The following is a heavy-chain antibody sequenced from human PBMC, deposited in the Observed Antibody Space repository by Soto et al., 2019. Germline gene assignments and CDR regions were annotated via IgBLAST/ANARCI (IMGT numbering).Heavy chain of an antibody. CDR2: ISYDGSNK. CDR1: GFTFSSYG. CDR3: AKATPIWFGELLSPYYYDYGMDV. V-gene: IGHV3-30*18. Sequence: QVQLVESGGGVVQPGRSLRLSCAASGFTFSSYGMHWVRQAPGKGLEWVAVISYDGSNKYYADSVKGRFTISRDNSKNTLYLQMNSLRAEDTAVYYCAKATPIWFGELLSPYYYDYGMDVWGQGTTVTVSS. D-gene: IGHD3-10*01. J-gene: IGHJ6*02.